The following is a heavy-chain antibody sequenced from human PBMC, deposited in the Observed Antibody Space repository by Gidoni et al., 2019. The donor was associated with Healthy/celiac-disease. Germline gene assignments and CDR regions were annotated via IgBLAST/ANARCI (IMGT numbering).Heavy chain of an antibody. Sequence: EVQLLESGGGLVQPGGSLRLSCAASGFTFSSYAMSWVRQAPGKGLEWVAALSGSGGSTYYADSVNGRFTISRDNSKNTLYLQMNSLRAEDTAVYYCAKGVVVVAAIDYWGQGTLVTVSS. CDR3: AKGVVVVAAIDY. V-gene: IGHV3-23*01. CDR1: GFTFSSYA. J-gene: IGHJ4*02. D-gene: IGHD2-15*01. CDR2: LSGSGGST.